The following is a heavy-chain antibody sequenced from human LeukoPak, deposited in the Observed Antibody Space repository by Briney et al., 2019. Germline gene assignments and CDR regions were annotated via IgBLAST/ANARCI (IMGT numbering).Heavy chain of an antibody. CDR1: GGTXSSYA. CDR2: IIPIFGTA. Sequence: ASVKVSCKASGGTXSSYAISGVRQAPGQGLEWMAGIIPIFGTANYAQKFQGRVTITADESTSTAYMELSSLRSEDTAVYYCAADFHYDILTGYYTLVEDVWGQGTTVTVSS. V-gene: IGHV1-69*13. D-gene: IGHD3-9*01. CDR3: AADFHYDILTGYYTLVEDV. J-gene: IGHJ6*02.